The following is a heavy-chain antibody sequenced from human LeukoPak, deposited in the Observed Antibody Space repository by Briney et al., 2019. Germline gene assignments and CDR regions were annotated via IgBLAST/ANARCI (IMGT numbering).Heavy chain of an antibody. V-gene: IGHV3-23*01. CDR1: GFTFSSYG. Sequence: GGSLRLSCAASGFTFSSYGMSWVRQAPGKGLEWVSAISGSGGGTYYADSVKGRFTISRDNSKNTLYLQMNSLRAEDTAVYYCAKDYGLLWFGELDYFDYWGEGTLVTVSS. D-gene: IGHD3-10*01. J-gene: IGHJ4*02. CDR2: ISGSGGGT. CDR3: AKDYGLLWFGELDYFDY.